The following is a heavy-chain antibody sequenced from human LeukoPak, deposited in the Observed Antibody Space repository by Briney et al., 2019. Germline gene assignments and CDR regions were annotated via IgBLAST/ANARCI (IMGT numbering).Heavy chain of an antibody. J-gene: IGHJ3*02. D-gene: IGHD3-22*01. CDR2: IYYSGST. CDR1: GGSISSYY. CDR3: ARGLRYYDSSGPIGGAFDI. Sequence: SETLSLTCTVSGGSISSYYWSWIRQPPGKGLEWIGYIYYSGSTNYNPSLKSRVTISVDTSKNQFSLKLSSVTAADTAVYYCARGLRYYDSSGPIGGAFDIWGQGTMVTVSS. V-gene: IGHV4-59*12.